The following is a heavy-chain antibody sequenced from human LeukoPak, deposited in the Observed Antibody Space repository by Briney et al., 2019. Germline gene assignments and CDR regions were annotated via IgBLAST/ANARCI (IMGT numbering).Heavy chain of an antibody. Sequence: SETLSLTCTVSGGSISSYYWSWIRQPPGKGLEWIGYIYYSGSTNYNPSLKSRVTISVDTSKNQFSLKLSSVTAADTAVYYCAREYSSGCYFDYWGQGTLVTVSS. CDR2: IYYSGST. D-gene: IGHD6-19*01. CDR3: AREYSSGCYFDY. J-gene: IGHJ4*02. V-gene: IGHV4-59*01. CDR1: GGSISSYY.